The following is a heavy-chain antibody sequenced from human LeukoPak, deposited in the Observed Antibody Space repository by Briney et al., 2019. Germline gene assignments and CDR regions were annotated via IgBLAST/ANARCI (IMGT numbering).Heavy chain of an antibody. CDR2: ISSSSSTI. V-gene: IGHV3-48*02. CDR3: ARDHASYCSSTSCYPY. Sequence: PGGALRLSFPASGFTFRGKGMNGFGQAPGRGREGVSYISSSSSTIYYADSVKGRFTISRDNAKNSLYLQMNSLRDEDTAVYYCARDHASYCSSTSCYPYWGQGTLVTVSS. D-gene: IGHD2-2*01. CDR1: GFTFRGKG. J-gene: IGHJ4*02.